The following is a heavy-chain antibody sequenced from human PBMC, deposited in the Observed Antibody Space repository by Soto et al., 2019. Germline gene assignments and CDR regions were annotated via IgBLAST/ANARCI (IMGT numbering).Heavy chain of an antibody. CDR2: ISYDGSNK. V-gene: IGHV3-30*03. CDR3: ARGRKYYFDY. Sequence: QPGGSLRLSCAASGFTFSNYDMHWVRQAPGKGLEWVAVISYDGSNKYYADSVKGRFTISRDNSKNTLYLQMNSLRPEDTAVYYCARGRKYYFDYWGQGALVTVS. J-gene: IGHJ4*02. D-gene: IGHD3-10*01. CDR1: GFTFSNYD.